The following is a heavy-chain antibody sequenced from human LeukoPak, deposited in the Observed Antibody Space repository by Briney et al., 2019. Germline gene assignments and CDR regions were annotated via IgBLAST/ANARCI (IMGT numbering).Heavy chain of an antibody. Sequence: PGGSLRLSCAASGFTFSSYSMNWVRQAPGKGLEWVSSISSSSSYIYYADSVKGRFTISRDNAKNSLYLQMNSLRAEDTAVYYCAREPSQLWSVLDYWGQGTLVTVSS. CDR3: AREPSQLWSVLDY. D-gene: IGHD5-18*01. CDR2: ISSSSSYI. CDR1: GFTFSSYS. J-gene: IGHJ4*02. V-gene: IGHV3-21*01.